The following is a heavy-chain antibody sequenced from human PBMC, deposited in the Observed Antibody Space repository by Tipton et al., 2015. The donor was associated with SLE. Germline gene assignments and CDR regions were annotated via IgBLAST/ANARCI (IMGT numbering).Heavy chain of an antibody. CDR3: TRERFSSSGFYWYFDL. J-gene: IGHJ2*01. Sequence: TLSLTFTVSGGSISGYYWSWIRQPPGKGLEWIGYIYYSGNTNSNPSLKSRVTISLDTSKNQLSLKLSSVTAADTAVYYCTRERFSSSGFYWYFDLWGRGTLVTVSS. D-gene: IGHD6-13*01. V-gene: IGHV4-59*01. CDR2: IYYSGNT. CDR1: GGSISGYY.